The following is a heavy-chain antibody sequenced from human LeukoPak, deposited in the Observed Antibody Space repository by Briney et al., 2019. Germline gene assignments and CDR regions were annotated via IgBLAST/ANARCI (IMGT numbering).Heavy chain of an antibody. J-gene: IGHJ6*02. D-gene: IGHD3-22*01. V-gene: IGHV4-59*01. Sequence: PSETLSLTCAVSGGSISSYYWSWIRQPPGKGLEWIGYIYYSGSTNYNPSLKSRVTISVDTSKNQFSLKLSSVTAADTAVYYCARVVVINYYYYYGMDVWGQGTTVTVSS. CDR2: IYYSGST. CDR1: GGSISSYY. CDR3: ARVVVINYYYYYGMDV.